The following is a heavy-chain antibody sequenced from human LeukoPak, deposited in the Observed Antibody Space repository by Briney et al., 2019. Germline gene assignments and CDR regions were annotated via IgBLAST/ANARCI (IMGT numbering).Heavy chain of an antibody. CDR2: IYSGGST. CDR3: ASRSSGWSYYFDY. Sequence: GGSLRLSCAASGFTVSSNYMSWVRQAPGKGLEWVSVIYSGGSTYYADSVKGRFTISRDNSKNTLYLQMNSLRAEDTAVYYCASRSSGWSYYFDYWGQGTLVTVSS. V-gene: IGHV3-53*01. CDR1: GFTVSSNY. J-gene: IGHJ4*02. D-gene: IGHD6-19*01.